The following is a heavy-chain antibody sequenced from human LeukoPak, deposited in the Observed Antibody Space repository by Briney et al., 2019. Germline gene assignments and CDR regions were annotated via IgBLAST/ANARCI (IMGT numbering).Heavy chain of an antibody. D-gene: IGHD3-22*01. V-gene: IGHV4-59*08. CDR2: IYYSGST. CDR3: ARLVYYDSSGYPD. J-gene: IGHJ4*02. CDR1: GGSFSSYY. Sequence: SETLSLTCAVYGGSFSSYYWSWIRQPPGKGLEWIGYIYYSGSTNYNPSLKSRVTISVDTSKNQFSLKLSSVTAADTAVYYCARLVYYDSSGYPDWGQGTLVTVSS.